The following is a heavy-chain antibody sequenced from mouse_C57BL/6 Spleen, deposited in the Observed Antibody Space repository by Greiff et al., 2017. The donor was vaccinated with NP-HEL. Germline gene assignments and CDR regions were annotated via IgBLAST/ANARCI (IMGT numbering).Heavy chain of an antibody. CDR1: GYTFTSYW. D-gene: IGHD2-1*01. CDR2: IDPSDSYT. J-gene: IGHJ2*01. V-gene: IGHV1-69*01. Sequence: QVQLQQPGAELVMPGASVKLSCKASGYTFTSYWMHWVKQRPGQGLEWIGEIDPSDSYTNYNQKFKGKSTLTVDKSSSTAYMQLSSLTSEDSAVYYCARGGNYYYFDYWGQGTTLTVSS. CDR3: ARGGNYYYFDY.